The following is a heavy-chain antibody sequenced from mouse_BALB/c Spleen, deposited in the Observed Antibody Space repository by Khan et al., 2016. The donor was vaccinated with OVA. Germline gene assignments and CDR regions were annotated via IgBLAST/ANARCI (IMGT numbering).Heavy chain of an antibody. D-gene: IGHD2-1*01. CDR1: GFNIKDTY. CDR3: ATLYGNPFVF. CDR2: IDPPNDDS. Sequence: EVQLQQSGAELVKPGASVKLSCSASGFNIKDTYIHWMKQRPEQGLEWIGRIDPPNDDSKYGPKFQAKATLTADTSSNTAYLQLSSLTSEDTAVYYCATLYGNPFVFGGQGTLVSVSA. J-gene: IGHJ3*01. V-gene: IGHV14-3*02.